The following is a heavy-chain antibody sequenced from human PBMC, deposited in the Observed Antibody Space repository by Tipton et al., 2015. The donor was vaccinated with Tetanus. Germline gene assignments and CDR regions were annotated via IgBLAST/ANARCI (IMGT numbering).Heavy chain of an antibody. V-gene: IGHV4-59*01. J-gene: IGHJ4*02. CDR3: ARIHDFWSGYFDF. D-gene: IGHD3-3*01. CDR2: IYYSGST. CDR1: GGSISSYF. Sequence: TLSLTCSVSGGSISSYFWSWIRQSPGQGLEWIGLIYYSGSTSYNPSLKSRVTISVDTSKNQLSLKLTSVTAADTAVYYCARIHDFWSGYFDFWGQGTLVTVSP.